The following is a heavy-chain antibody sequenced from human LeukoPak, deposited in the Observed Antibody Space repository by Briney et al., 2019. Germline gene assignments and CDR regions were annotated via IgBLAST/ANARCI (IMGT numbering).Heavy chain of an antibody. D-gene: IGHD5-18*01. Sequence: GGSLRLSCAASGFALSSHWMTWVRQVPGRGPEWVANVNRDGSETYYLDSVKGRFIISRDNAMNSLYLQMNSLRVEDTAVYYCTRDRGNNYGYNFDYWGQGTLVTVSS. CDR1: GFALSSHW. CDR3: TRDRGNNYGYNFDY. CDR2: VNRDGSET. J-gene: IGHJ4*02. V-gene: IGHV3-7*03.